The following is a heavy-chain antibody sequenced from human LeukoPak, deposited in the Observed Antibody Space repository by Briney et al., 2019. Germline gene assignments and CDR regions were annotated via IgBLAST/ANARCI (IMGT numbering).Heavy chain of an antibody. J-gene: IGHJ4*02. CDR1: GFTFGDYA. V-gene: IGHV3-49*04. CDR3: AKDHHYGGNPPLYFDY. D-gene: IGHD4-23*01. CDR2: IRSKVYGGTP. Sequence: GRSLRLSCTASGFTFGDYAMTWVRQAPGKGLEWVGFIRSKVYGGTPEYAASVKGRFTISRDDSKGIAYLQMNSLRAEDTAVYYCAKDHHYGGNPPLYFDYWGQGTLVTVSS.